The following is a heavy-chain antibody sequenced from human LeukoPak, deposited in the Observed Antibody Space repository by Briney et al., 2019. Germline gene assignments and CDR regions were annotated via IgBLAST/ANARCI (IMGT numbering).Heavy chain of an antibody. CDR3: ARGPSSVSRGLDYFDY. CDR2: INPKSGGT. V-gene: IGHV1-2*02. J-gene: IGHJ4*02. D-gene: IGHD2-15*01. Sequence: ASVKVSCKASAYSITAYYMYWVRQAPGQGLEWMGWINPKSGGTNYAQKFQGRVTMTRDTSINTAYMDLSRLTSDDTAMYYCARGPSSVSRGLDYFDYWGQGTLVTVSS. CDR1: AYSITAYY.